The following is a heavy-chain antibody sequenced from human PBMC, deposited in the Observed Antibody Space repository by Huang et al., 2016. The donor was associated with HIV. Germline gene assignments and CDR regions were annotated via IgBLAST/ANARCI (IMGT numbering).Heavy chain of an antibody. J-gene: IGHJ4*02. D-gene: IGHD2-8*02. CDR2: IYSGGTT. Sequence: EVQLVESGGGLIQPGGSLRLSCAASGFTVSTNYMTWVRQAPGKGLGWVSLIYSGGTTYDADSVKGRFTISRDDSENTLYLHMTSLRAGDTAVYYCAKEGDTGAALGYWGQGTLVTVS. CDR3: AKEGDTGAALGY. CDR1: GFTVSTNY. V-gene: IGHV3-53*01.